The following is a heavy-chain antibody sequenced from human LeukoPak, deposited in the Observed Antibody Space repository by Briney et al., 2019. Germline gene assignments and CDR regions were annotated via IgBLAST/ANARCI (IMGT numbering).Heavy chain of an antibody. CDR3: ARLQPAVRLFDY. J-gene: IGHJ4*02. Sequence: PSETLSLTCTVSGDSISSYYWSWIRQPPGQGLEWIGYIYYSGSTNYNPSLKSRVTISVDTSENQFSLKLSSVTAADTAVYYCARLQPAVRLFDYWGQGTLVTVSS. V-gene: IGHV4-59*08. CDR1: GDSISSYY. CDR2: IYYSGST. D-gene: IGHD3-10*01.